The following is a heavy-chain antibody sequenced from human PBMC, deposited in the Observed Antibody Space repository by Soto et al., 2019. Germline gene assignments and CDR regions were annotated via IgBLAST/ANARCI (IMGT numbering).Heavy chain of an antibody. V-gene: IGHV5-51*01. CDR1: GYTFANSW. CDR2: IYPGDSDT. J-gene: IGHJ6*02. Sequence: LGESLKISCKGSGYTFANSWIGWVRQTPGKGLEWMGIIYPGDSDTRYSPSFQGQVTISADKSISTAYLQWSRLKASDTAVYYCASPTQPAYYYYGMDVWGQGTAVTVSS. CDR3: ASPTQPAYYYYGMDV.